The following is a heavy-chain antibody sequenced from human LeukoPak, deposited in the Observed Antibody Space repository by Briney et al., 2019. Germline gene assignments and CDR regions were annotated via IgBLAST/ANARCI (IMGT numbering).Heavy chain of an antibody. CDR2: ISSGSSYI. Sequence: GGSLRLSCAASGFTFSGYTMNWVRQAPGKGLEWVSSISSGSSYIYYADSVKGRFTVSRDHAKNSLSLQMNSLRAEDTAVYYCARDLVLWGQGTMVTVSS. CDR3: ARDLVL. CDR1: GFTFSGYT. J-gene: IGHJ3*01. D-gene: IGHD6-6*01. V-gene: IGHV3-21*01.